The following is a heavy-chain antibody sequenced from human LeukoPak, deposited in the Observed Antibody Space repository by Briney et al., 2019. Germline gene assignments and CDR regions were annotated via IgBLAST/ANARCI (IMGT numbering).Heavy chain of an antibody. CDR3: ARSSIVVVSILDY. Sequence: GGSLRLSCAASGYPFSSYAMHWVRQAPGKGLEYVSAISSNGGSTSYANSVKGRFTISRDNSKNTLYLQMGSLRAEDMAVYYCARSSIVVVSILDYWGQGTLVTVSS. J-gene: IGHJ4*02. CDR2: ISSNGGST. V-gene: IGHV3-64*01. D-gene: IGHD2-2*01. CDR1: GYPFSSYA.